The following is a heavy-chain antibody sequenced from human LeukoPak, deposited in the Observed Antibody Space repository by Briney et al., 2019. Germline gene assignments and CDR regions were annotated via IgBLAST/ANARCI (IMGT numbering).Heavy chain of an antibody. CDR1: GDSISSGSHF. CDR2: IYTSGST. CDR3: ARADYSGSYWFDP. V-gene: IGHV4-61*02. D-gene: IGHD1-26*01. Sequence: SETLSLTCTVSGDSISSGSHFWFWIRQPAGKGLEWIGRIYTSGSTNYSPSLKSRATISVDTSKNQFSLKLRSVTAADTAVYYCARADYSGSYWFDPWGQGTLVTVSS. J-gene: IGHJ5*02.